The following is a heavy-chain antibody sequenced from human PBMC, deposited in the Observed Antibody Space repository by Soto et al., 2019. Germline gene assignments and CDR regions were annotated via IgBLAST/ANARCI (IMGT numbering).Heavy chain of an antibody. D-gene: IGHD6-19*01. V-gene: IGHV2-5*02. J-gene: IGHJ4*02. CDR2: IYWDDDK. Sequence: QITLKESGPTLVKPTQTLTLTCTFSGFSLSSTRVAVGWIRQPQGTALEWLALIYWDDDKRYSPFLKSRLTITKDTSKNQVVLTMTNMDPVDTATYYCAHSVVAGLGYYFDYWGQGTLVTVSS. CDR3: AHSVVAGLGYYFDY. CDR1: GFSLSSTRVA.